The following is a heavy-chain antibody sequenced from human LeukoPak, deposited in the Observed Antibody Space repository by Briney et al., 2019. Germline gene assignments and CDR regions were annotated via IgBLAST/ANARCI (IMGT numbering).Heavy chain of an antibody. Sequence: PSETLSLTCTVSGGSITSYYWSWIRQPPGRGLEWIGYTFYNGNTNCNPSLKSRVTISLDSAKNQFSLKLSSVTAADTAVYYCARAVNTKGDFWGQGTLVTVSS. CDR1: GGSITSYY. J-gene: IGHJ4*02. CDR3: ARAVNTKGDF. D-gene: IGHD3-3*01. V-gene: IGHV4-59*08. CDR2: TFYNGNT.